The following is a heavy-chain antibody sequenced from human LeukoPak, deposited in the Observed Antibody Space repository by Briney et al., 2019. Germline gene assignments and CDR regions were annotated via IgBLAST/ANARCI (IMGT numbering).Heavy chain of an antibody. D-gene: IGHD2-15*01. CDR1: GYSFTGYY. Sequence: ASVKVSCKASGYSFTGYYIHWVRQAPGQGLEWMRRINPNSGGTNYAQKFQVRLTMTRDTSISTAYMELSRLTSDDTAVYFCARDLEALAAIDYWGQGTLVTVSS. J-gene: IGHJ4*02. CDR2: INPNSGGT. V-gene: IGHV1-2*06. CDR3: ARDLEALAAIDY.